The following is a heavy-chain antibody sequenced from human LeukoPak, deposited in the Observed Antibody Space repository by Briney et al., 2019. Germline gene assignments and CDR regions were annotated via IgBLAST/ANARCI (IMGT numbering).Heavy chain of an antibody. D-gene: IGHD3-10*02. Sequence: GRSLRLSCAASGFIFNDHGIHWVRQAPGKGLEWVAVISYDGSNKYYADSVKGRFTISRDNSKNTVFLLMNSLRAEDTALYYCAKDLHYYVAMDVWGQGTAVTVSS. J-gene: IGHJ6*02. V-gene: IGHV3-30*18. CDR2: ISYDGSNK. CDR1: GFIFNDHG. CDR3: AKDLHYYVAMDV.